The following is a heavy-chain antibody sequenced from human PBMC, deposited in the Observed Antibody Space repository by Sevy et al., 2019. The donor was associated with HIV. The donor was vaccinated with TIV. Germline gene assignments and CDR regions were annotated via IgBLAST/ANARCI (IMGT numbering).Heavy chain of an antibody. V-gene: IGHV1-2*06. CDR2: INPNSGGT. J-gene: IGHJ3*02. D-gene: IGHD3-16*01. CDR1: GYTFTGYY. Sequence: ASVKVSCKASGYTFTGYYMHWVRQAPGQGLEWMGRINPNSGGTNYAQKFQGRVTMTRDTSISTAYMELSRLRSDDTAVYYCARMGTYTRDAFHIWGQGTMVTVSS. CDR3: ARMGTYTRDAFHI.